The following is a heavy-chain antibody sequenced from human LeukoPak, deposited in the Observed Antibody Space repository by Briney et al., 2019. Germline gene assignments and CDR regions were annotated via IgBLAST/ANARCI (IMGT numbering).Heavy chain of an antibody. D-gene: IGHD6-19*01. Sequence: SETLSLTCTVSGYSISSGYYWGWIRQPPGKGLEWIGSIYHSGSTNYNPSLKSRVTISVDTSKNQFSLKLSSVTAADTAVYYCARAHAGYSSGWADYWGQGTLVTVSS. CDR3: ARAHAGYSSGWADY. J-gene: IGHJ4*02. V-gene: IGHV4-38-2*02. CDR2: IYHSGST. CDR1: GYSISSGYY.